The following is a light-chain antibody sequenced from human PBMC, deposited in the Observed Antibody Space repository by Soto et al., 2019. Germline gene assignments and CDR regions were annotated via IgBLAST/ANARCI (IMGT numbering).Light chain of an antibody. CDR3: AGWDDSLNGRV. Sequence: QSVLTQPPSASGTLGQRVTISCSGSSSNIGSNTVNWYQQLPGTAPKLLIYSNNQRPSGVPDRFSGSKSGTSASLAISGLQSEDEADYYCAGWDDSLNGRVFGGGTKLTVL. J-gene: IGLJ2*01. CDR2: SNN. CDR1: SSNIGSNT. V-gene: IGLV1-44*01.